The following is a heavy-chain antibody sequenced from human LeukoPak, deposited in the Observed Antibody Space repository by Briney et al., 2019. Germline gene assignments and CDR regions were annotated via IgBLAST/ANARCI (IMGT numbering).Heavy chain of an antibody. Sequence: GGSLRLSCAASGFTFSSYAMSWVRQAPGKGLEWVSTISGSGGGGSTYYADSVKGRFTISRDNSKNTLFLQMNSLRAEDTAVYYCARTVRNLRVHSDYAIYFDLWGQGTLVTVSS. D-gene: IGHD3-22*01. CDR2: ISGSGGGGST. CDR1: GFTFSSYA. CDR3: ARTVRNLRVHSDYAIYFDL. J-gene: IGHJ5*02. V-gene: IGHV3-23*01.